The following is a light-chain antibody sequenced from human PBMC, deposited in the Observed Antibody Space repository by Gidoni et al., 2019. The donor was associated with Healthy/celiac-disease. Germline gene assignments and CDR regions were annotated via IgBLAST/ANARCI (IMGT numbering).Light chain of an antibody. J-gene: IGLJ2*01. CDR1: SSDVGSYNL. CDR3: CSYAGSSTSVV. Sequence: SALPPPAPVSGSPGQSLTISCTGTSSDVGSYNLVSWYQQHPGKAPKLMIYEVSKRPSGVANRFSGSKSGTTASLTISGLQAEDEADYYCCSYAGSSTSVVFGGGTKLTVL. V-gene: IGLV2-23*02. CDR2: EVS.